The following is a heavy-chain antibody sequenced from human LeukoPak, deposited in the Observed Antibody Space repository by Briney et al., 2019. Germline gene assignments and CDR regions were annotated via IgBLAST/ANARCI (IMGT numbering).Heavy chain of an antibody. CDR1: GLAFNDFA. Sequence: GRSLTLSCAASGLAFNDFAMYWVRQAPGKGLDWVALIRRDGSHKYYAHSIKGRFTISRDNSKNTLYLQMSSLRAEDTAVYYCAKSSIMFAAGRLGSIDFWGQGTLVTVSS. D-gene: IGHD6-25*01. V-gene: IGHV3-33*06. CDR2: IRRDGSHK. CDR3: AKSSIMFAAGRLGSIDF. J-gene: IGHJ4*02.